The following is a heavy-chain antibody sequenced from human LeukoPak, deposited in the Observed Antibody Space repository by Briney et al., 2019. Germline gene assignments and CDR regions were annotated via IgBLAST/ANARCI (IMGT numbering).Heavy chain of an antibody. CDR1: GVSFSGYY. D-gene: IGHD5-24*01. CDR3: ASNGPGRDGYNYGDY. CDR2: INHSGST. Sequence: SETLSLTCAVYGVSFSGYYWSWIRQPPGKGLEWIGEINHSGSTNYNPSLKSRVTIPVDTSKNQFSLKLSSVTAADTAVYYCASNGPGRDGYNYGDYWGQGTLVTVSS. V-gene: IGHV4-34*01. J-gene: IGHJ4*02.